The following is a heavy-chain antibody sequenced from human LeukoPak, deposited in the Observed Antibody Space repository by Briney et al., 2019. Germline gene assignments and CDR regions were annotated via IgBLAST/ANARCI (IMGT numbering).Heavy chain of an antibody. D-gene: IGHD6-19*01. J-gene: IGHJ4*02. V-gene: IGHV4-59*01. CDR2: IYYSGST. CDR1: GGSISSYY. Sequence: PSETLSLTCTVSGGSISSYYWSWIPQPPGKGLEWIGYIYYSGSTNYNPSLKSRVTISVDTSKNQFSLKLSSVTAADTAVYYCARGRGGGRLSSSLPDYWGQGTLVTVSS. CDR3: ARGRGGGRLSSSLPDY.